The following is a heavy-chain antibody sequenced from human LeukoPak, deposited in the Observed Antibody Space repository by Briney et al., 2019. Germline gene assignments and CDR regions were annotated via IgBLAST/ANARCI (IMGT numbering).Heavy chain of an antibody. Sequence: GGSLRLSCAASGVIFSGYAMSWVRQAPGKGLVWVSRISDDGTYTANVDSVEGRFTISRDNVRNTLYLHVNSLRAEDTAVYYCASFGISWGSAYWGQGTLVTVSS. J-gene: IGHJ4*02. D-gene: IGHD2-21*01. CDR3: ASFGISWGSAY. CDR2: ISDDGTYT. CDR1: GVIFSGYA. V-gene: IGHV3-74*03.